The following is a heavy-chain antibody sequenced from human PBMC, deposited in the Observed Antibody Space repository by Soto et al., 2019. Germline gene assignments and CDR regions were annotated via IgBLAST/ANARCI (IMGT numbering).Heavy chain of an antibody. CDR1: GFTFSSYA. J-gene: IGHJ4*02. Sequence: GGALRLSCAASGFTFSSYAMSWVRQAPGKGLEWVSAISGSGGSTYYADSVKGRFTISRDNSKNTLYLQMNSLRAEDTAVYCCAKVLWESGYDFLFHYWGQGTLVTVSS. V-gene: IGHV3-23*01. CDR2: ISGSGGST. CDR3: AKVLWESGYDFLFHY. D-gene: IGHD5-12*01.